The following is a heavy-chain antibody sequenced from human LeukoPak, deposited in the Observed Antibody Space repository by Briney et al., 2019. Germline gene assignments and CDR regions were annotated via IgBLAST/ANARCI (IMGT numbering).Heavy chain of an antibody. J-gene: IGHJ6*02. V-gene: IGHV4-34*01. CDR1: GGSFSGYY. D-gene: IGHD3-16*01. Sequence: SETLSLTCAVYGGSFSGYYWSWIRQPPGKGLEWIGEINHSGSTNYNPSLKGRVTISVDTSKNQFSLKLSSVTAADTAVYYCARFASRWGIYYYYGMDVWGQGTTVTVSS. CDR3: ARFASRWGIYYYYGMDV. CDR2: INHSGST.